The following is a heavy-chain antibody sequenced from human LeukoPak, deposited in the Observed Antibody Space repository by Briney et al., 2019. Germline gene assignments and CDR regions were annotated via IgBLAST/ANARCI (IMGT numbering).Heavy chain of an antibody. CDR3: ARVGPFYGDYLPGAFDI. J-gene: IGHJ3*02. V-gene: IGHV4-39*07. Sequence: PSETLSLTCTVSGGSISSSSYYWGWIRQPPGKGLEWIGSIYHSGSTYYNPSLKSRVTISVDTSKNQFSLKLSSVTAADTAVYYCARVGPFYGDYLPGAFDIWGQGTMVTVSS. CDR1: GGSISSSSYY. CDR2: IYHSGST. D-gene: IGHD4-17*01.